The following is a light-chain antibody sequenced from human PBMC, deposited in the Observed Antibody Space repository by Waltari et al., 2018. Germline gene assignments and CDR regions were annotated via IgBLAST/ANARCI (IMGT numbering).Light chain of an antibody. CDR2: DAS. V-gene: IGKV3-15*01. CDR3: QQYNDWPPGYT. Sequence: EIVMTQSPVTLSVSPGKRATLSCRASQSFSSNLAWNQQKTCQAHRLLIHDASTRATGAPARFSGSGSGTEFTLTISSLQSEDFAVYYCQQYNDWPPGYTFGQGTKLEI. CDR1: QSFSSN. J-gene: IGKJ2*01.